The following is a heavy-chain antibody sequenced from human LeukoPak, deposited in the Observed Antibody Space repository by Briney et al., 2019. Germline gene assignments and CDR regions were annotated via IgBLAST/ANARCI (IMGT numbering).Heavy chain of an antibody. CDR2: IRSKAYGGTT. Sequence: GGSLRLSCTASGFTFGDYAMSWVRQAPGKGLEWEGFIRSKAYGGTTEYAASVKGRFTISRDDSKSIAYLQMNSLKTEDTAVYYCTRARTPGITMVVVDLDYWGQGTLVTVSS. CDR1: GFTFGDYA. J-gene: IGHJ4*02. CDR3: TRARTPGITMVVVDLDY. D-gene: IGHD3-22*01. V-gene: IGHV3-49*04.